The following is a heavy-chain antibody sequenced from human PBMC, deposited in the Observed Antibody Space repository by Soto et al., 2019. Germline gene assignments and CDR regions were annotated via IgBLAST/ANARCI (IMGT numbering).Heavy chain of an antibody. Sequence: PGGSLRLSCAASGFTFSSYAMSWVRQAPGKGLEWVSAISGSGGSTYYADSVKGRFTISRDNSKNTLYLQMNSLRAEDTAVYYCAKLLTYYYDSSGYYVPSHFDYSGRGTLVTVSS. CDR3: AKLLTYYYDSSGYYVPSHFDY. J-gene: IGHJ4*02. V-gene: IGHV3-23*01. D-gene: IGHD3-22*01. CDR1: GFTFSSYA. CDR2: ISGSGGST.